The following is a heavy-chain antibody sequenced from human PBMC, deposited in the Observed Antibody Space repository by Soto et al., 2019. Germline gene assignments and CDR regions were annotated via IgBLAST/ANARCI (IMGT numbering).Heavy chain of an antibody. CDR1: GFTFSIYA. J-gene: IGHJ4*01. CDR3: VRAPEQRPIDF. Sequence: GGSLRLSCEASGFTFSIYAMSWVRQAPGKGLEWVSGISDSGGWTYHADSVKGRFTVSRDNSKNTVYLQMNTLRADDTAVYYCVRAPEQRPIDFWGHGSLVTVSS. V-gene: IGHV3-23*01. CDR2: ISDSGGWT. D-gene: IGHD6-19*01.